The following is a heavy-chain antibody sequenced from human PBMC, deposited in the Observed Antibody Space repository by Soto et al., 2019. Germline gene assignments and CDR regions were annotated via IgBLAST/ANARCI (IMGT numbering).Heavy chain of an antibody. D-gene: IGHD2-21*01. Sequence: EVQLVESGGGLVQPGGSLRLSCAVFGVTLSSYEMNWVRQAPGKGLEWVSDINKHGGTVSYADTMKGCFSISSDNAENSRHLQMNTLRAEYTAVFYCATRVWYYFDYWGQGALVTVSS. CDR1: GVTLSSYE. J-gene: IGHJ4*02. CDR2: INKHGGTV. V-gene: IGHV3-48*03. CDR3: ATRVWYYFDY.